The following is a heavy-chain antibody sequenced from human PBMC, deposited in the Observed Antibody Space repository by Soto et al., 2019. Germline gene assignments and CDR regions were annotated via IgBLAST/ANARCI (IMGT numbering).Heavy chain of an antibody. CDR2: ILSNDEK. V-gene: IGHV2-26*04. J-gene: IGHJ5*02. CDR3: ASTYSTSWYWFDP. CDR1: GFSLSNAGLG. D-gene: IGHD6-13*01. Sequence: QVTVKASGPVLVKPTETLTLTCTVSGFSLSNAGLGVSWIRQPPGKALEWLAHILSNDEKSYSASLKSRLTISKDTSKSQVVLTMTNMDPVDTATYYCASTYSTSWYWFDPWGQGTLVTVSS.